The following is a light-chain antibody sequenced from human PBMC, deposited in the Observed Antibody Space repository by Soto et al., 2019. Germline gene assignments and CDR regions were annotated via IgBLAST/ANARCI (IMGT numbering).Light chain of an antibody. CDR3: QQYGSSPPIT. Sequence: ESVVTESPGAVSFSXGEXTTRXGRASQSVSSSYLAWYQQKPGQAPRLLIYGASSRATGIPDRFSGSGSGTDFTLTISRLEPEDFAVYYCQQYGSSPPITFGQGTRLEIK. CDR1: QSVSSSY. J-gene: IGKJ5*01. CDR2: GAS. V-gene: IGKV3-20*01.